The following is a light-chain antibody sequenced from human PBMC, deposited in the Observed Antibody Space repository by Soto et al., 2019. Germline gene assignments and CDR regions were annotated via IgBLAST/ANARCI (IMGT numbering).Light chain of an antibody. CDR1: QSVSRY. CDR3: QQYNNWPLT. CDR2: DVS. Sequence: EIVLTQSPATLSLSPGERATLSCRASQSVSRYLAWYQQRPGQAPRLLIYDVSTRATGIPTRFSGSGSGTEFTLTISSLQSEDFAAYYCQQYNNWPLTFGGGTKVDIK. J-gene: IGKJ4*01. V-gene: IGKV3D-15*01.